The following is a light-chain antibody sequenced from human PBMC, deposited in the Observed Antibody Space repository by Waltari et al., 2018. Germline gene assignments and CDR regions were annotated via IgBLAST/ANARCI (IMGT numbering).Light chain of an antibody. CDR3: QSYDPSLSVV. J-gene: IGLJ2*01. CDR2: GVN. Sequence: QSVLTQPPSVSGAPGQRVAISCTGSGSNTAAGYDVHCYQQHPGKAPKLLIYGVNNRPLGVPDRFSGSQFGTSASLAITGLQAEDEADYYCQSYDPSLSVVFGGGTKLTVL. CDR1: GSNTAAGYD. V-gene: IGLV1-40*01.